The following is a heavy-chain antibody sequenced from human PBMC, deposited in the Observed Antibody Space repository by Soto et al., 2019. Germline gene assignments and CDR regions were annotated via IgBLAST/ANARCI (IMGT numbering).Heavy chain of an antibody. J-gene: IGHJ4*02. CDR2: IYWDDDK. D-gene: IGHD6-19*01. CDR3: AHSPSSGWHAGTFDY. CDR1: GFSLSTSGVG. Sequence: QITLKESGPPLVKPTQTLTLTCTFSGFSLSTSGVGVGWIRQPPGKALEWLALIYWDDDKRYSPSLKSRLTITKDTSKNQVVLTMTNMDPVDTATYYCAHSPSSGWHAGTFDYWGQGTLVTVSS. V-gene: IGHV2-5*02.